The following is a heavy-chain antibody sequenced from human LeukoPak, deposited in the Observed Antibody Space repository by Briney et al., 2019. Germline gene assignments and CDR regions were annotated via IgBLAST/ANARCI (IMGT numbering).Heavy chain of an antibody. V-gene: IGHV3-23*01. D-gene: IGHD1-7*01. J-gene: IGHJ6*02. CDR2: ISGSGGST. CDR1: GFTFSSYA. CDR3: AKYVAGTTLYYYCYYGMDV. Sequence: GGSLRLSCAASGFTFSSYAMSWVRQAPGKGLEWVSAISGSGGSTYYADSVKGRFTISRDNSKNTLYLQMNSLRAEDTAVYYCAKYVAGTTLYYYCYYGMDVWGQGTTVTVSS.